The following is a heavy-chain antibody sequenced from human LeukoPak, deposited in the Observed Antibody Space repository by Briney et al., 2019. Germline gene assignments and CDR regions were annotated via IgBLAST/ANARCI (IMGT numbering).Heavy chain of an antibody. CDR1: GFTFSSYS. V-gene: IGHV3-21*01. J-gene: IGHJ6*04. CDR3: ARVGYDSSGSDV. CDR2: ISSSSSYI. Sequence: GGSLRPSCAASGFTFSSYSMNWVRQAPGKGLEWVSSISSSSSYIYYADSVKGRFTISRDNAKNSLYLQMNSLRAEDTAVYYCARVGYDSSGSDVWDKGTTVTVSS. D-gene: IGHD3-22*01.